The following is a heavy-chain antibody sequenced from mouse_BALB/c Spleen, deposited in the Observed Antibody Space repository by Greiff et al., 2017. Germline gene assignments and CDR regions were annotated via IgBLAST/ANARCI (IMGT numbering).Heavy chain of an antibody. CDR2: ISDGGSYT. V-gene: IGHV5-4*02. J-gene: IGHJ3*01. Sequence: DVMLVESGGGLVKPGGSLKLSCAASGFTFSDYYMYWVRQTPEKRLEWVATISDGGSYTYYPDSVKGRFTISRDNAKNNLYLQMSSLKSEDTAMYYCARDRGDYGNYEGFAYWGQGTLVTVSA. D-gene: IGHD2-1*01. CDR1: GFTFSDYY. CDR3: ARDRGDYGNYEGFAY.